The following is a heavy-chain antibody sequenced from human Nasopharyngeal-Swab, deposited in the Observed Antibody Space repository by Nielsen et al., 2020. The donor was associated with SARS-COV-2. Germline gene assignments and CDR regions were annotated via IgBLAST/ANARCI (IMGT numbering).Heavy chain of an antibody. CDR3: AKVSSYFDSSALDY. Sequence: GESLKISCAASGFTFSSYAMSWVRQAPGKGLEWVSTISGSGGSTYYADSVKGRFTISRDNSKKTLYLQMNSLRAEDTAVYYCAKVSSYFDSSALDYWGQGTLVTVSS. J-gene: IGHJ4*02. D-gene: IGHD3-22*01. V-gene: IGHV3-23*01. CDR1: GFTFSSYA. CDR2: ISGSGGST.